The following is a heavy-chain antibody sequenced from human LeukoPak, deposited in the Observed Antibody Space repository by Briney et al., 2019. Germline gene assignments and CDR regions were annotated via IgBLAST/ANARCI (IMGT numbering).Heavy chain of an antibody. J-gene: IGHJ6*02. CDR2: IIPIFGTA. CDR1: GGTFSSYA. D-gene: IGHD4-17*01. V-gene: IGHV1-69*13. CDR3: ARDTLENDYGDYEGDYYYYGMDV. Sequence: SVKVSCKASGGTFSSYAISRVRQAPGQGLEWMGGIIPIFGTANYAQKFQGRVTITADESTSTAYMELSSLRSEDTAVYYCARDTLENDYGDYEGDYYYYGMDVWGQGTTVTVSS.